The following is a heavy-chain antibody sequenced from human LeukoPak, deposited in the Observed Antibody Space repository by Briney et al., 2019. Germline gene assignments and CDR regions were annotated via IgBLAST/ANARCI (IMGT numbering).Heavy chain of an antibody. CDR2: ISGSGGST. Sequence: GGSLRLSCAASGFTFSSYAMSWVRQAPGKGLEWVSAISGSGGSTYYADSVKGRFTISRDNSKNTLYLQMNSLRAEDTVVYYCAKAIGMGSAGGFDYWGQGTLVTVSS. CDR1: GFTFSSYA. J-gene: IGHJ4*02. CDR3: AKAIGMGSAGGFDY. V-gene: IGHV3-23*01. D-gene: IGHD3-16*02.